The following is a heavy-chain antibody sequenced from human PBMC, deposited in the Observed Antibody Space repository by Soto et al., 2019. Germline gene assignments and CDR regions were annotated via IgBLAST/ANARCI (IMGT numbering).Heavy chain of an antibody. CDR1: GYTFTSYG. CDR3: ARASPLRITIFGGSWYFDL. J-gene: IGHJ2*01. CDR2: ISAYNGNT. Sequence: GASVKVSCKASGYTFTSYGISWVRQAPGQGLEWMGWISAYNGNTNYAQKLQGRVTMTTDTSTSTAYMELRSLRSDDTAVYYCARASPLRITIFGGSWYFDLWGRGTLVTVSS. D-gene: IGHD3-3*01. V-gene: IGHV1-18*01.